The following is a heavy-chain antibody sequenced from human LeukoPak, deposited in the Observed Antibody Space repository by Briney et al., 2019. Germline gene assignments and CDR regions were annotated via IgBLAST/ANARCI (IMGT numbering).Heavy chain of an antibody. V-gene: IGHV1-2*02. CDR3: ARDLHDFWSGYYPHFFDY. Sequence: ASVKVSCKASGYTFTGYYMHWVRQAPGQGLEWMGWINPNSGGTNYAQKFQGRVTMTRDTSISTAYMELSRLRSDDTAVYYSARDLHDFWSGYYPHFFDYWGQGTLVTVSS. D-gene: IGHD3-3*01. CDR2: INPNSGGT. CDR1: GYTFTGYY. J-gene: IGHJ4*02.